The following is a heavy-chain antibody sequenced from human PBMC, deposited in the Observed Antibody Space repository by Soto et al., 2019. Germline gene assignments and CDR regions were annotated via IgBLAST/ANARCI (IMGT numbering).Heavy chain of an antibody. CDR2: IVPILRRA. J-gene: IGHJ4*02. Sequence: SVKVSCKTSGGAFSSYAISWVRQAPGQGLEWMGGIVPILRRADYAQKFQGRVTVTADEAASTAYMELTSLRSEDTAVYYCARHYFDYWGRGTLVTVSS. CDR1: GGAFSSYA. V-gene: IGHV1-69*10. CDR3: ARHYFDY.